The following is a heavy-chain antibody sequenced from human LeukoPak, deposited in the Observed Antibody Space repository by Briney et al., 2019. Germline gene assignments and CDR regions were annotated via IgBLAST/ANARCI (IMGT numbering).Heavy chain of an antibody. V-gene: IGHV3-21*01. CDR3: ARHVVAVGFDY. Sequence: PGGSLRLSCAASGFTFSSYSMNWVRRAPGKGLEWVSSITSSSSYVYYADSVKGRFTISRGNAKNSLYLQMNSLRAEDTAVYYCARHVVAVGFDYWGQGTLVTVSS. CDR2: ITSSSSYV. J-gene: IGHJ4*02. D-gene: IGHD3-22*01. CDR1: GFTFSSYS.